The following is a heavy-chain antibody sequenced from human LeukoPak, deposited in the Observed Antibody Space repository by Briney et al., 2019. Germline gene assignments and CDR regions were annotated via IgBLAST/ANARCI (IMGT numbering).Heavy chain of an antibody. CDR3: ARDPGSGWYGVTTRIDY. D-gene: IGHD6-19*01. J-gene: IGHJ4*02. V-gene: IGHV1-18*01. Sequence: ASVKVSCKASGYTFTSYGISWVRQAPGQGLEWMGWISAYNGNTNYAQKLQGRVTMTTDTSTSTAYMELRRLRSDDTAVYYCARDPGSGWYGVTTRIDYWGQGTLVTVSS. CDR1: GYTFTSYG. CDR2: ISAYNGNT.